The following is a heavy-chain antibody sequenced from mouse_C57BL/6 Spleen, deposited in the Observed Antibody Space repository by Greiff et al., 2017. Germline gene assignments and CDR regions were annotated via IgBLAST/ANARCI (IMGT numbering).Heavy chain of an antibody. V-gene: IGHV14-1*01. CDR3: TYYCGSSAWFAY. J-gene: IGHJ3*01. Sequence: EVQLQQSGAELVRPGASVKLSCTASGFNIKDYYMHWVKQRPEQGLEWIGRIDPEDGDTEYAPKFQGKATMTADTSSNTAYLQLSSLTSEDTAVYYCTYYCGSSAWFAYWGQGTLVTVSA. CDR1: GFNIKDYY. CDR2: IDPEDGDT. D-gene: IGHD1-1*01.